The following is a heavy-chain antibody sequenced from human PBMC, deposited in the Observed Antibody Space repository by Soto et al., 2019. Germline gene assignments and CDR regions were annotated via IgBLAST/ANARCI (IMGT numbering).Heavy chain of an antibody. CDR2: IIPVFGTA. CDR1: GGTFSSYA. CDR3: AREVDFWSGYYTGPPYYYYYGMDV. D-gene: IGHD3-3*01. Sequence: SVKVSCKASGGTFSSYAISWVRQAPGQGLEWMGGIIPVFGTANYAQKFQGRVTITADESTSTAYMELSSLRSEDTAVYYCAREVDFWSGYYTGPPYYYYYGMDVWGQGTTVTVSS. J-gene: IGHJ6*02. V-gene: IGHV1-69*13.